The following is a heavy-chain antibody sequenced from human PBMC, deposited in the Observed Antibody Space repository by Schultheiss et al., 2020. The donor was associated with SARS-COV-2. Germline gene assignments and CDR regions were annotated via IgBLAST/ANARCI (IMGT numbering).Heavy chain of an antibody. Sequence: GGSLRLSFAASGFTFSSYAMSWVRQAPGKGLEWVSVIYSGGSTYYADSVKGRFTISRDNAKNSLYLQMDNLRAEDTAVYYCAKEHSSSSLWYFDSWGQGTLVTVSS. J-gene: IGHJ4*02. CDR2: IYSGGST. CDR3: AKEHSSSSLWYFDS. D-gene: IGHD6-6*01. CDR1: GFTFSSYA. V-gene: IGHV3-23*03.